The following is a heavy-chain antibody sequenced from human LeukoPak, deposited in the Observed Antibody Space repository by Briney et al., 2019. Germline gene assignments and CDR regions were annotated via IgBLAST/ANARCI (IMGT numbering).Heavy chain of an antibody. V-gene: IGHV3-72*01. D-gene: IGHD3-22*01. Sequence: GGSLRLSCAASGFTFSDHYMDWVRQAPGQGLEWVGRTRNKAKSYTTEYAASVKGRFTISRDDSKNSLYLQMNSLKTEDTAVYYCARGSDTRGYYYPNYWGQGTLVTVSS. CDR3: ARGSDTRGYYYPNY. J-gene: IGHJ4*02. CDR2: TRNKAKSYTT. CDR1: GFTFSDHY.